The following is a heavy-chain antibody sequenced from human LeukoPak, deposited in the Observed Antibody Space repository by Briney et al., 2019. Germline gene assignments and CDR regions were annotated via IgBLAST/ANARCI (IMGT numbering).Heavy chain of an antibody. CDR2: ISYDGSNK. Sequence: GGSLRLSCAASGFTFSSYGMHWVRQAPGKGLEWVAVISYDGSNKYYEDSVKGRFTISRDNSKNTLYLQMNSLRAEDTAVYYCAKDPTTSVTRTKYFQHWGQGTLVIVSS. V-gene: IGHV3-30*18. CDR1: GFTFSSYG. J-gene: IGHJ1*01. D-gene: IGHD1-1*01. CDR3: AKDPTTSVTRTKYFQH.